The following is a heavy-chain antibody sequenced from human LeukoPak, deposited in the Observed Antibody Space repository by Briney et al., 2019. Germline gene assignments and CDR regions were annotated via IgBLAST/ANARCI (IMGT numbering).Heavy chain of an antibody. D-gene: IGHD1-7*01. CDR2: ISGSGGST. Sequence: GVSLRLSCAASGFTFSNAWLNWVRQAPGKGLEWVSGISGSGGSTNYADSVKGRFTISRDNSKNTLYLDLNSLGADDTAVYYCAKVAPYGNYVFDYWGQGTLVTVSS. CDR3: AKVAPYGNYVFDY. CDR1: GFTFSNAW. J-gene: IGHJ4*02. V-gene: IGHV3-23*01.